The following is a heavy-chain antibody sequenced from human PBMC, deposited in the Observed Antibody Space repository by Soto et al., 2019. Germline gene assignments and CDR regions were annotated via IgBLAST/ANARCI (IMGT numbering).Heavy chain of an antibody. CDR1: GFTFTTYA. J-gene: IGHJ3*01. V-gene: IGHV3-30*03. Sequence: QVQLVESGGGVVQPGRALRLSCAASGFTFTTYAMHWLRQAPGKGLEWVGVILSDGVRKYQADSARGRFTISRDNSKNMVYMQMNSLRAEDTALSYCARTYLSGTEDTFDLWGQGTMVTVSA. CDR3: ARTYLSGTEDTFDL. D-gene: IGHD3-10*01. CDR2: ILSDGVRK.